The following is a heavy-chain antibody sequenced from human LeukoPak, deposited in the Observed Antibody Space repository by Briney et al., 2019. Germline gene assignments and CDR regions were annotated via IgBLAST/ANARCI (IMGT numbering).Heavy chain of an antibody. V-gene: IGHV3-43D*03. CDR1: GFTFDDYA. CDR2: ISWYGGST. CDR3: AKHYIDSSSWYGYFQH. D-gene: IGHD6-13*01. J-gene: IGHJ1*01. Sequence: GGSLRLSCAASGFTFDDYAMHWVRHAPAKGLEWFSLISWYGGSTYYADSVKGRFTISRDNSKNSLYLQMNSLRAEDTALYYCAKHYIDSSSWYGYFQHWGQGTLVTVSS.